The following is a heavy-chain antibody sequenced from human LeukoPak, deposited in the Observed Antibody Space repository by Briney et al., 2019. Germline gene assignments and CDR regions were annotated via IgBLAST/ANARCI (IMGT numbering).Heavy chain of an antibody. CDR1: GFDFRGSA. Sequence: PGGSLRLSCAASGFDFRGSAMHWLRLVSGKGLEYIGRIRSKGNNYATTYAASVKGRFTLSRDDSKNTASLHMNSLKTEDTAVYYCTTLKGPATVTTEWYFDLWGRGTLVTVSS. V-gene: IGHV3-73*01. CDR3: TTLKGPATVTTEWYFDL. CDR2: IRSKGNNYAT. J-gene: IGHJ2*01. D-gene: IGHD4-17*01.